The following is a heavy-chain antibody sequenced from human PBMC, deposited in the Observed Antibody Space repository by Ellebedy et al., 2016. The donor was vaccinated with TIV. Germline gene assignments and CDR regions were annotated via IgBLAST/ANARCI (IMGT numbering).Heavy chain of an antibody. CDR2: IIPIFGTA. V-gene: IGHV1-69*13. CDR1: GGTFSSYA. CDR3: ARGIAAAGTGYYGMDV. Sequence: SVKVSXXASGGTFSSYAISWVRQAPGQGLEWMGGIIPIFGTANYAQKFQGRVTITADESTSTAYMELSSLRSEDTAVYYCARGIAAAGTGYYGMDVWGQGTTVTVSS. D-gene: IGHD6-13*01. J-gene: IGHJ6*02.